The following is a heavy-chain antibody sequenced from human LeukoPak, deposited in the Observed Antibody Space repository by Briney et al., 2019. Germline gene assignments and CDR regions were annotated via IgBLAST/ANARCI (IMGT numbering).Heavy chain of an antibody. CDR2: IYYSGST. J-gene: IGHJ4*02. CDR1: GGSISSSTYY. Sequence: PSETLSLTCTVSGGSISSSTYYWGWIRQPPGKGLEWIGSIYYSGSTYYNPSLKSRVTISVDTSKNQFSLKLSSVTAPDTAVYYCAKATYYDFWSGYPQFDYWGQGTLVTVSS. D-gene: IGHD3-3*01. CDR3: AKATYYDFWSGYPQFDY. V-gene: IGHV4-39*07.